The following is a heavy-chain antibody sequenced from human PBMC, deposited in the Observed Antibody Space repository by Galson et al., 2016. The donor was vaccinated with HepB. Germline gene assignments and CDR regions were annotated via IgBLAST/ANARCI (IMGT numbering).Heavy chain of an antibody. CDR3: ARARLTIFGVISAYYYAMDV. J-gene: IGHJ6*02. Sequence: SVKVSCKASGGTFSGYAINWVRQAPGQGLEWMGGINPIFRTPSYAQKFQGRATITADESTSTTSMELSSLRSDDTAVYYCARARLTIFGVISAYYYAMDVWGQGTTVTVSS. D-gene: IGHD3-3*01. V-gene: IGHV1-69*13. CDR1: GGTFSGYA. CDR2: INPIFRTP.